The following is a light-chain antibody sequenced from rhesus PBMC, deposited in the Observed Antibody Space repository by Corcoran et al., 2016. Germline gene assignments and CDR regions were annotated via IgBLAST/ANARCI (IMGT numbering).Light chain of an antibody. J-gene: IGKJ2*01. CDR1: QGASRF. Sequence: DIQMTQSPSSLSASVGDTVTITCRASQGASRFFAWFQPKPGKAPKPLIYYASILEIGVPSRFSGSGSGTEFTLTIRSLQPEDFATDYCQQYNSAPYSCGQGTKVEIK. V-gene: IGKV1-37*01. CDR3: QQYNSAPYS. CDR2: YAS.